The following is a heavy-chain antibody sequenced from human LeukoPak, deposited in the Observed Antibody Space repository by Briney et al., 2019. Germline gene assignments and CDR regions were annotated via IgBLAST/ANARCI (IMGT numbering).Heavy chain of an antibody. CDR3: ARETYGDYEVGMDV. Sequence: PSETLSLTCTVSGGSISSYYWSWIRQPPGKGLEWIGYIYYSGSTNYNPSLKSRVPISVDTSKNQFSLKLSSVTAADTAVYYCARETYGDYEVGMDVWGKGTTVTVSS. CDR1: GGSISSYY. J-gene: IGHJ6*04. D-gene: IGHD4-17*01. CDR2: IYYSGST. V-gene: IGHV4-59*01.